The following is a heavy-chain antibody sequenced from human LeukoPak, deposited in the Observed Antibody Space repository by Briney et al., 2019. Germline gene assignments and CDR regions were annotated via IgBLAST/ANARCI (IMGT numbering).Heavy chain of an antibody. V-gene: IGHV3-7*01. J-gene: IGHJ4*02. D-gene: IGHD1-26*01. CDR2: IKQDGSEK. CDR1: GFTFSTYW. CDR3: ARWAGGHYDY. Sequence: PGGSLRLSCAASGFTFSTYWMSWVRQAPGKGLEWVANIKQDGSEKYYVDSVKDRFTISRDNGKNSMYLQMNSLRVEDTAMYYCARWAGGHYDYWGQGTLVTVSS.